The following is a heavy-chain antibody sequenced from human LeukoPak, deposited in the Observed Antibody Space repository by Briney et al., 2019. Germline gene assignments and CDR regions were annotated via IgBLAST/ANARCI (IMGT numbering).Heavy chain of an antibody. CDR2: IYYSGTT. J-gene: IGHJ5*02. V-gene: IGHV4-39*01. CDR3: ATAAEYCSSTSCYNWFDP. Sequence: SETLSLTCTVSGGSISSSSYSWGWIRQPPGKGLEWIGSIYYSGTTYYNPSLKSRVTISVDTSKIQFSLKLSSVAATDTAVYYCATAAEYCSSTSCYNWFDPWGQGTLVTVSS. CDR1: GGSISSSSYS. D-gene: IGHD2-2*01.